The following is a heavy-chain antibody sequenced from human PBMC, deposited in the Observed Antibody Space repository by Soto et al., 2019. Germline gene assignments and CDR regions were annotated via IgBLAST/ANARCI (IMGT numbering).Heavy chain of an antibody. CDR2: ISSTTNYI. Sequence: PGGSLRLSCAASGFIFTRYSMNWVRQAPGKGLEWVSSISSTTNYIYYGDSMKGRFTISRDNAKNSLYLKMNSLRAEDTAVYYCARESEDLTSNFDYWGQGTLVTVSS. V-gene: IGHV3-21*06. CDR1: GFIFTRYS. CDR3: ARESEDLTSNFDY. J-gene: IGHJ4*02.